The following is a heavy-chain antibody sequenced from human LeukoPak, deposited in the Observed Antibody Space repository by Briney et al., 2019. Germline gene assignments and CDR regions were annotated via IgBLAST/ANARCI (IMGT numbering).Heavy chain of an antibody. CDR3: AKDRKVRGVSCFDY. V-gene: IGHV3-23*01. CDR2: ISGSGDST. J-gene: IGHJ4*02. D-gene: IGHD3-10*01. CDR1: GFTFSTYA. Sequence: GGSLRLSCAASGFTFSTYAMSWVRQAPGKGLEWVSGISGSGDSTYYADSVKGRFTISRDNSKNTLYLQMNSLSAEDTAVYYCAKDRKVRGVSCFDYWGQGTLVTVSS.